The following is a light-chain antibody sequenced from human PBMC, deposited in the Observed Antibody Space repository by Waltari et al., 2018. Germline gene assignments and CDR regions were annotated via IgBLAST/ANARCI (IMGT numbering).Light chain of an antibody. CDR1: QSVSNY. CDR2: DAS. V-gene: IGKV3-11*01. J-gene: IGKJ1*01. CDR3: QQYNSYPWT. Sequence: EIVLTQSPATLSLSPGERATPPCRASQSVSNYLAWYQQKPGQAPRLLIYDASNRAAGSPDRFSGSGSGTDFTLTISSLEPEDFATYYCQQYNSYPWTFGQGTKVEIK.